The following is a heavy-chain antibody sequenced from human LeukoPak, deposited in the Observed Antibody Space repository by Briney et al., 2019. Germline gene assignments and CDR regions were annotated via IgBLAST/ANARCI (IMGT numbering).Heavy chain of an antibody. V-gene: IGHV3-48*03. CDR3: ARLQSLDS. CDR1: GFTFSSYE. D-gene: IGHD4-11*01. J-gene: IGHJ4*02. CDR2: ISGSGFTI. Sequence: GGSLRLSCAASGFTFSSYEMNWVRQAPGKGLEWVSYISGSGFTIYYADSVKGRFTISRDNARNSPYLQMNSLRAEDTAIYYCARLQSLDSWGQGTLVTVSS.